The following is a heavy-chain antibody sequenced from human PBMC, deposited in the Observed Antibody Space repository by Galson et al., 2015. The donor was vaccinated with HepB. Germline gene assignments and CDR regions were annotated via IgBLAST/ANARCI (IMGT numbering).Heavy chain of an antibody. CDR2: ITGSGGST. D-gene: IGHD2-2*01. CDR1: GFAFRSLA. CDR3: AKDRASTRPDAFDI. V-gene: IGHV3-23*01. J-gene: IGHJ3*02. Sequence: SLRLSCAASGFAFRSLAMSWVRQAPGKGLEWVSGITGSGGSTFYADSVKGRFTISRDNSKNTLHLQMNSLRADDTAVYYCAKDRASTRPDAFDIWGQGTMVTVSS.